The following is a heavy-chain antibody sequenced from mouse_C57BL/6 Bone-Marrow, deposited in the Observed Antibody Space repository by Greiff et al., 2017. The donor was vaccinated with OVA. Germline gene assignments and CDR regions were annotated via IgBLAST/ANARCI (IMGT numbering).Heavy chain of an antibody. CDR1: GYTFTTYP. CDR3: AVANWDVGAWFAY. V-gene: IGHV1-47*01. D-gene: IGHD4-1*01. J-gene: IGHJ3*01. Sequence: VQLQQSGAELVKPGASVKMSCKASGYTFTTYPIEWMKQNHGKSLEWIGNFHPYNDDTKYNEKFKGKATLTVEKSSSTVYLELSRLTSDDSAVYYCAVANWDVGAWFAYWGQGTLVTVSA. CDR2: FHPYNDDT.